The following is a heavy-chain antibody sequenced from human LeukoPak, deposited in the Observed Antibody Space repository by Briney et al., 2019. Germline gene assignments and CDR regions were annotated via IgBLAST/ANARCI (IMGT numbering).Heavy chain of an antibody. Sequence: SETLSLTCAVYGGSSSGYYWSWIRQPPGKGLEWIGEINHSGSTNYNPSLKSRVTISVDTSKNQFSLKLSSVTAADTAVYYCASVRVSYYPDYWGQGTLVTVSS. J-gene: IGHJ4*02. V-gene: IGHV4-34*01. D-gene: IGHD3-10*01. CDR3: ASVRVSYYPDY. CDR2: INHSGST. CDR1: GGSSSGYY.